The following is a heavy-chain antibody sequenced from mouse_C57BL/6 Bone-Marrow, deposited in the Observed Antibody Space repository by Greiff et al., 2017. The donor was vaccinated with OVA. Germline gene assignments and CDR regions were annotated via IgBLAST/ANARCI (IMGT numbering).Heavy chain of an antibody. Sequence: VQLQQSGPELVKPGASVKISCKASGYTFTDYYMNWVKQSHGKSLEWIGDINPNNGGTSYNQKFKGKATLTVDKSSSTAYMELRSLTSEDSAVYYCARLYYGYDGWYAMDYWGQGTSVTVSS. J-gene: IGHJ4*01. CDR2: INPNNGGT. CDR3: ARLYYGYDGWYAMDY. D-gene: IGHD2-2*01. V-gene: IGHV1-26*01. CDR1: GYTFTDYY.